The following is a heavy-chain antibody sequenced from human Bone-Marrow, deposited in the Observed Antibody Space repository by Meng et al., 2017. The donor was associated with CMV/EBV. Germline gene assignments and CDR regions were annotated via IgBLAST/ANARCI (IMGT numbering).Heavy chain of an antibody. CDR2: ISSSSSYI. CDR3: AREEVAATSGRPIIYYYYYGMDV. D-gene: IGHD2-15*01. Sequence: GESLKISCAASGFTFSSYSMNWVRQAPGKGLEWVSSISSSSSYIYYADPVKGRFTISRDNAKNSLYLQMNSLRAEDTAVYYCAREEVAATSGRPIIYYYYYGMDVWGQGPTVTFYS. V-gene: IGHV3-21*01. J-gene: IGHJ6*02. CDR1: GFTFSSYS.